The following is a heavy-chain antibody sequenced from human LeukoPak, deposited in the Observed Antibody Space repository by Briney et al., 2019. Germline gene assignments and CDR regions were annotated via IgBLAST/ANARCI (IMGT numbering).Heavy chain of an antibody. D-gene: IGHD3-3*01. Sequence: GRSLRLSCAASGFTFSSYAMHWVRQAPGKGLEWVAVISYDGSNKYYADSVKGRFTISRDNSKNTLYLQMNSLRAEDTAVYYCARASTIRHPMDVWGKGTTVTVSS. CDR1: GFTFSSYA. V-gene: IGHV3-30-3*01. CDR2: ISYDGSNK. J-gene: IGHJ6*03. CDR3: ARASTIRHPMDV.